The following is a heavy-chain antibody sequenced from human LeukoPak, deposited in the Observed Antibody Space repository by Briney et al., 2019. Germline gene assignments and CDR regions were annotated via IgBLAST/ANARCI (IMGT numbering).Heavy chain of an antibody. V-gene: IGHV4-59*08. D-gene: IGHD4-23*01. CDR1: GGSISSYY. Sequence: PSETLSLTCSVSGGSISSYYWTWIRQSPGKGLEWIGYMYHSGSTNYNPFLKSRVTISVDTSKNQFSLKLSSVTAADTAVYYCARHGYGANSRDDAFDIWGQGTMVTVSS. CDR3: ARHGYGANSRDDAFDI. J-gene: IGHJ3*02. CDR2: MYHSGST.